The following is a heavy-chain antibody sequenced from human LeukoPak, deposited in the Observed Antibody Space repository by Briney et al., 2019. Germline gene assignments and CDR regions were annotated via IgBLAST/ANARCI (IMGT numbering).Heavy chain of an antibody. Sequence: ASVKVSCKASGGTFSSYATSWVRQAPGQGLEWMGGIIPIFGTANYAQKFQGRVTITADESTSTAYMELSSLRSEDTAVYYCARDKSRLRALDYWGQGTLVTVSS. CDR3: ARDKSRLRALDY. D-gene: IGHD3-3*01. J-gene: IGHJ4*02. V-gene: IGHV1-69*13. CDR2: IIPIFGTA. CDR1: GGTFSSYA.